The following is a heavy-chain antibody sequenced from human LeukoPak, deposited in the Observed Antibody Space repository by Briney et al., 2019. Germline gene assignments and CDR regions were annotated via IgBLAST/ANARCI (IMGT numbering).Heavy chain of an antibody. J-gene: IGHJ3*02. CDR2: MYYSGST. D-gene: IGHD3-16*01. CDR1: GGSISSSSYY. CDR3: ASVLGGHAFDI. Sequence: SETLSLTCSVSGGSISSSSYYWGWVRQPPGKGLEWIGSMYYSGSTYYNPSLKSRVTVSVDTSKNQFSLKLSSVTAADTAMYYCASVLGGHAFDIWGQGTMVTVSS. V-gene: IGHV4-39*07.